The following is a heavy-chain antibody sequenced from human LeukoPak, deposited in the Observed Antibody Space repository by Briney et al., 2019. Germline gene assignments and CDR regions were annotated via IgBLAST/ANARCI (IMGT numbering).Heavy chain of an antibody. J-gene: IGHJ6*03. D-gene: IGHD2-2*01. CDR1: GGSISSSRSY. V-gene: IGHV4-39*07. CDR2: IYYNGDT. Sequence: SETLSLTCSVSGGSISSSRSYWGWIRQTPGKGLEWVGSIYYNGDTYYNPSLKSRVTISVDTSKNQFSLKLSSVTAADTAVYYCARLGLPTGGDIVVVPAGPSPYYYMDVWGKGTTVTISS. CDR3: ARLGLPTGGDIVVVPAGPSPYYYMDV.